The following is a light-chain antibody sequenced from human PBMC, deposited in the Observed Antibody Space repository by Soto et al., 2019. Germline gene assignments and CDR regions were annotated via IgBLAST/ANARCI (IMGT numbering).Light chain of an antibody. Sequence: EIVLTQSPVTLSLSPGERATLSCRASQSVTTFLAWYQQKPGQAPRLLIYDASKRATGIPARFSGSGSGTDLPLTISSLEPEDFAVYYCQPRTNRPLTFGGGTKVEIK. V-gene: IGKV3-11*01. CDR3: QPRTNRPLT. CDR1: QSVTTF. CDR2: DAS. J-gene: IGKJ4*01.